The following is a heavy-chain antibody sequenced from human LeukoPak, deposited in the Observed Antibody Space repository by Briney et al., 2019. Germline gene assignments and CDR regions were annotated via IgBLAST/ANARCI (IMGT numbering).Heavy chain of an antibody. D-gene: IGHD3-22*01. Sequence: SQTLSLTCTVSGGSISSGGYYWSWIRQPPGKGLEWIGYIYHSGSTYYNPSLKSRVTISVDRSKNQFSLKLSSVTAADTAVYYCARAGGWGYYDSSGYNWFDPWGQGTLVTVSS. CDR1: GGSISSGGYY. J-gene: IGHJ5*02. CDR3: ARAGGWGYYDSSGYNWFDP. V-gene: IGHV4-30-2*01. CDR2: IYHSGST.